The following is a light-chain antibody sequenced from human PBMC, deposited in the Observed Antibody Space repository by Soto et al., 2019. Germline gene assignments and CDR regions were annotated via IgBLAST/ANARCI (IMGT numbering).Light chain of an antibody. CDR2: GAS. V-gene: IGKV3-15*01. J-gene: IGKJ4*01. CDR1: QSVSSN. CDR3: QHYSQWLS. Sequence: EIVMTQSPASLSVSPWESATLSCRASQSVSSNLAWYQQKPGQAPRLLIYGASTRATGIPARFSGSGSGTEFTLTISSLQSEDFAVYYCQHYSQWLSFGGGTKVDIK.